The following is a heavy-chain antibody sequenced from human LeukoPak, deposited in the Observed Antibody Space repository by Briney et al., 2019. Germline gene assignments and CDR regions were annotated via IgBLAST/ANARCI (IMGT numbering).Heavy chain of an antibody. CDR2: ISSSSSYI. V-gene: IGHV3-21*01. D-gene: IGHD2-21*02. J-gene: IGHJ4*02. CDR1: GFTFSNYR. Sequence: GGSLRLSCAASGFTFSNYRMNWVRQAPGKGLEWVSSISSSSSYIYYADSVKGRFTISRNNAKNSLYLQMNSLRAEDTAVYYCVPNAAICGDDCHFDSWGQGTLVTVSS. CDR3: VPNAAICGDDCHFDS.